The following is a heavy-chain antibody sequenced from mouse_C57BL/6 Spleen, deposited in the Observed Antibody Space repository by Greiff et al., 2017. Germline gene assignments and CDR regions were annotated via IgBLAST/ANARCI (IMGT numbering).Heavy chain of an antibody. V-gene: IGHV1-59*01. CDR3: ASITTVVGYWYFDV. CDR2: IDPSDSYT. D-gene: IGHD1-1*01. CDR1: GYTFTSYW. Sequence: QVQLQQPGAELVRPGTSVKLSCKASGYTFTSYWMHWVKQRPGQGLEWIGVIDPSDSYTNYNQKFKGKATLTVDTSSSTAYMQLSSLTSEDSAVYYCASITTVVGYWYFDVWGTGTTVTVSS. J-gene: IGHJ1*03.